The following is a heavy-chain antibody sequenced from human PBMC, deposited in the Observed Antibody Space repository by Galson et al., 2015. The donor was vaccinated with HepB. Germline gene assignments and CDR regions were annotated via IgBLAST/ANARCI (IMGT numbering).Heavy chain of an antibody. D-gene: IGHD4-17*01. CDR1: GGTFSSYA. CDR3: ARAPVYGDYFDGFDI. J-gene: IGHJ3*02. CDR2: IIPIFGTA. V-gene: IGHV1-69*06. Sequence: SVKVSCKASGGTFSSYAISWVRQAPGQGLEWMGGIIPIFGTANYAQKFQGRVTITADKSTSTAYMELSSLKASDTAMYYCARAPVYGDYFDGFDIWGQGTMVTVSS.